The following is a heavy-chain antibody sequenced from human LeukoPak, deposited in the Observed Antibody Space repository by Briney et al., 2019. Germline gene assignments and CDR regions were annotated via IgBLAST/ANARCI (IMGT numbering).Heavy chain of an antibody. J-gene: IGHJ6*02. V-gene: IGHV3-30*18. Sequence: PGRSLRLSCAAPGFTFSSYGMHWVRQAPGKGLEWVAVISYDGSNKYYADSVKGRFTISRDNSKNTLYLQMNSLRAEDTAVYYCAKDTGGSYLNYYYYYGMDVWGQGTTVTVSS. CDR2: ISYDGSNK. D-gene: IGHD1-26*01. CDR1: GFTFSSYG. CDR3: AKDTGGSYLNYYYYYGMDV.